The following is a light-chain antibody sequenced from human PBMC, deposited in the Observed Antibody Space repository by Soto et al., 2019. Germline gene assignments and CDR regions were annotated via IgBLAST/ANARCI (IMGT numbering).Light chain of an antibody. CDR2: EVT. CDR1: NSYIGNYNY. V-gene: IGLV2-11*01. Sequence: QSALTQPRSVSGSPGQSVTISCTGTNSYIGNYNYVSWYQQHPGKAPKLIIYEVTKRPSGVSDRFSGSKSGNTASLTNSGLQAEDEADYYCYSYAGRNLYVFGTGTKVTVL. CDR3: YSYAGRNLYV. J-gene: IGLJ1*01.